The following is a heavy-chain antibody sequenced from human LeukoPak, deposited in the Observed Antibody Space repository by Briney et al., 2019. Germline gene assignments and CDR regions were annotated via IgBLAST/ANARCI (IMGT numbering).Heavy chain of an antibody. V-gene: IGHV4-59*01. CDR2: IYYSGST. CDR3: ARFGMYSFAY. D-gene: IGHD3-3*01. Sequence: PSETLSLTCTVPGGSISGYYWSWIRQPPGKGLEFIGYIYYSGSTSYNPSLKSRVTISVDTSRNQFSLQLSSVTAADTAVYYCARFGMYSFAYWGQGTLVTVSS. J-gene: IGHJ4*02. CDR1: GGSISGYY.